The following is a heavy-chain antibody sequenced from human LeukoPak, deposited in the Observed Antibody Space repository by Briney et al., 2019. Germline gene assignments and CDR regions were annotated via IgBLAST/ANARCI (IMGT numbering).Heavy chain of an antibody. Sequence: GGSLRLSCAASGFTFSSYWMSWVRQAPGKGLEWVANIKQDGSEEYYVDSVKGRFTVSRDNAKNSLYLQMNSLRAEDTAVYYCARGSYGYYYYYYMDVWGKGTTVTISS. CDR1: GFTFSSYW. CDR2: IKQDGSEE. J-gene: IGHJ6*03. CDR3: ARGSYGYYYYYYMDV. D-gene: IGHD5-18*01. V-gene: IGHV3-7*01.